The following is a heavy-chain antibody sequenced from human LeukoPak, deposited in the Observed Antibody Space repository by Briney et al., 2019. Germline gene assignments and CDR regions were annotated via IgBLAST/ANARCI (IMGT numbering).Heavy chain of an antibody. Sequence: SETLSLTCTVSGGSISSGDYYWRWVRQPPGKGLEWIGYIYYSGSTYYNPSLKSRVTISVDTSKNQFSLKLSSVTAADTAVHYCARDDFWSGYFDYWGQGTLVTVSS. J-gene: IGHJ4*02. V-gene: IGHV4-30-4*01. CDR2: IYYSGST. CDR3: ARDDFWSGYFDY. D-gene: IGHD3-3*01. CDR1: GGSISSGDYY.